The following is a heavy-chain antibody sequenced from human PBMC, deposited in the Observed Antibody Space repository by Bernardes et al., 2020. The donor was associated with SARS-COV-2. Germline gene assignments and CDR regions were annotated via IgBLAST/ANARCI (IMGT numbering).Heavy chain of an antibody. D-gene: IGHD5-18*01. CDR1: GFTFSDYY. CDR3: ARDIYSYGYNSSYYYYYGMDV. CDR2: ISSSGITI. J-gene: IGHJ6*02. V-gene: IGHV3-11*01. Sequence: GGSLRLSCAASGFTFSDYYMSWIRQAPGKGLAWVSYISSSGITIYYADSVKGRFTISRDNAKNSLYLQMNSLRAEDTAVYYCARDIYSYGYNSSYYYYYGMDVWGQGTTVTVSS.